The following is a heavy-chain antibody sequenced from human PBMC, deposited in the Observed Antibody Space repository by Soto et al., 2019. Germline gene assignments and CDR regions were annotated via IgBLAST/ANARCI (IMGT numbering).Heavy chain of an antibody. J-gene: IGHJ4*02. V-gene: IGHV4-31*03. CDR1: GGSITTGGYY. D-gene: IGHD2-15*01. CDR3: ARTKCSGGSCYSWSLDY. CDR2: RYYSEST. Sequence: LSLTCTVSGGSITTGGYYWSWIRQLPGKGLEWIGHRYYSESTYYNPSLKSRVSISLDTSKNQFSLKLSFVTAADTAMYYCARTKCSGGSCYSWSLDYWGQGTPVTVSS.